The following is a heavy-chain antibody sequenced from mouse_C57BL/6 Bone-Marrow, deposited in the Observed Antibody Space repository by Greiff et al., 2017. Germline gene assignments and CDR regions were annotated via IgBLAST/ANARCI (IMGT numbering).Heavy chain of an antibody. CDR2: INPNNGGT. Sequence: VQLQQSGPELVKPGASVKIPCKASGYTFTDYNMDWVKQSHGKSLEWIGDINPNNGGTIYNQKFKGKATLTVDKSSSTAYMELRSLTSEDTAVYYWARCGYYEGWFAYWGQGTLVTVSA. CDR1: GYTFTDYN. D-gene: IGHD2-3*01. CDR3: ARCGYYEGWFAY. V-gene: IGHV1-18*01. J-gene: IGHJ3*01.